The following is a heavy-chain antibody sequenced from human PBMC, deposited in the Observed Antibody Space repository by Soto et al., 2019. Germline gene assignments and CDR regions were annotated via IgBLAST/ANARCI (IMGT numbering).Heavy chain of an antibody. V-gene: IGHV1-18*01. Sequence: QVQLVQSGAEVKKPGASVKVSCKASGYTFTSYGISWVRQAPGQGLEKMGWISAYNGNTNYAQKLQGRVTMTTYTSTSTAYKELRSRRSDDTAVDYCAGDLGGLWFGETYNCFDPWGQGTLVTVSS. CDR1: GYTFTSYG. J-gene: IGHJ5*02. CDR2: ISAYNGNT. D-gene: IGHD3-10*01. CDR3: AGDLGGLWFGETYNCFDP.